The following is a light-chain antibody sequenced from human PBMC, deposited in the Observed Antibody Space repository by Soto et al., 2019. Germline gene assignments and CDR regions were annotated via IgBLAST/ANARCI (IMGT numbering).Light chain of an antibody. J-gene: IGKJ4*01. CDR1: QGVSSS. V-gene: IGKV1-9*01. CDR2: SAS. CDR3: QQLQTYPLT. Sequence: DIQLTQSPSFLSASVGDRVTITCRASQGVSSSLAWYQQTPGKAPKILIYSASTLQRGVPSRFSGSGSGTEFTLTISSLQPEDVATYYCQQLQTYPLTFGGGTRVDIQ.